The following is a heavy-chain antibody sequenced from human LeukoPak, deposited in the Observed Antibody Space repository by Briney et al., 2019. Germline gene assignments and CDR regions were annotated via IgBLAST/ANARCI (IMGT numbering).Heavy chain of an antibody. J-gene: IGHJ4*02. D-gene: IGHD5-24*01. Sequence: PGGSLRLSCAASGFTFSSYSMNWVCQAPGKGLEWVSSISSSSNYIYYADSVKGRFAISRDNAKNSLFLQMNSLRAEDTAVYFCAREMAAGTFDYWGQGALVTVSS. CDR2: ISSSSNYI. CDR1: GFTFSSYS. V-gene: IGHV3-21*01. CDR3: AREMAAGTFDY.